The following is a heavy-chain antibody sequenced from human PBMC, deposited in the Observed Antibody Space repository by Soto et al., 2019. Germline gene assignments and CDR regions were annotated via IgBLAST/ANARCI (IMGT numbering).Heavy chain of an antibody. D-gene: IGHD3-9*01. CDR1: GYTFTSYD. Sequence: ASVKVSCKASGYTFTSYDINWVRQATGQGLEWMGWMNPNSGNTGYAQKFQGRVTMTRNTSISTAYMELSSLRSEDTAVYYCARGRKVLRYFDWSDNWFDPWGQGTLVTVSS. J-gene: IGHJ5*02. CDR3: ARGRKVLRYFDWSDNWFDP. CDR2: MNPNSGNT. V-gene: IGHV1-8*01.